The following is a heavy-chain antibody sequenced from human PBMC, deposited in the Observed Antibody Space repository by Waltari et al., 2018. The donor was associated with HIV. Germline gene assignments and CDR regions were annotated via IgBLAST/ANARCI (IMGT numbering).Heavy chain of an antibody. J-gene: IGHJ6*02. CDR1: GGSISSYY. D-gene: IGHD6-19*01. CDR2: IYTSGST. Sequence: QVQLQESGPGLVKPSETLSLTCTVSGGSISSYYWSWIRQPAGKGLEWIGRIYTSGSTNYNPSLHGRVTLSVDTSKSQFSLRLSSVTAADTAVYYGARSIAVAGSRIYYYYYYGMDVWGQGTTVTISS. CDR3: ARSIAVAGSRIYYYYYYGMDV. V-gene: IGHV4-4*07.